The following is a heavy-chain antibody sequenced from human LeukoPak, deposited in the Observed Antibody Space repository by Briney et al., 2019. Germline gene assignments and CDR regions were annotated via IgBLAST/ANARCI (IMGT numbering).Heavy chain of an antibody. CDR1: GYTFTAYY. V-gene: IGHV1-2*06. D-gene: IGHD4-11*01. CDR3: AREGSQDYSNYFNWFDP. Sequence: ASVKVSCKASGYTFTAYYIHLVRQAPGQGLEWMGRINPNSGDTNYAQKFQGRVTMTRDTSISTAYMKLSRLRSDDTAVYYCAREGSQDYSNYFNWFDPWGQGTLVTVSS. CDR2: INPNSGDT. J-gene: IGHJ5*02.